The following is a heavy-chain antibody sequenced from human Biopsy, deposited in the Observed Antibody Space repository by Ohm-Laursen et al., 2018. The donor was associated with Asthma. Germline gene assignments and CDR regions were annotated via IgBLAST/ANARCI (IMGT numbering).Heavy chain of an antibody. CDR3: AREGVAGTHIED. J-gene: IGHJ4*02. CDR1: GFSFGSYG. V-gene: IGHV3-30*03. D-gene: IGHD6-19*01. Sequence: SLRLSCTASGFSFGSYGMHWVRQAPGKGLEWVAVISYDGSSIYYADSVKGRFTISRDNSKNTLSLQMNSLTAEDTAVYYCAREGVAGTHIEDWGQGTLVTVSS. CDR2: ISYDGSSI.